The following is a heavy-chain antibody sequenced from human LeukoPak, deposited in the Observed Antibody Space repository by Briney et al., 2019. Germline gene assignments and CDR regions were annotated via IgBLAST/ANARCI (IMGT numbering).Heavy chain of an antibody. CDR3: AGTLRRPRGFDI. J-gene: IGHJ3*02. CDR2: IIPMFGTA. CDR1: GGTFSSYA. Sequence: SVKVSCKTPGGTFSSYAISWVRLAPGQGFEWMGGIIPMFGTAHYAQKFQGRVTITADKSTSTAYMELSSLRSEDTAVYYCAGTLRRPRGFDIWGQGTMVTVSS. V-gene: IGHV1-69*06. D-gene: IGHD4-17*01.